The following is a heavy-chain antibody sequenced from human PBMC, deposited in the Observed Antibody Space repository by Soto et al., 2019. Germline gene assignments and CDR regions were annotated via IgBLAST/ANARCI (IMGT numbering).Heavy chain of an antibody. V-gene: IGHV4-39*01. D-gene: IGHD2-15*01. CDR1: GASLSTDTFY. Sequence: QLQLQESGPGLVRPSETLSLTCTVSGASLSTDTFYWGWIRQPPGKGLEWIAVIYYSGAAYYNPSLKSRVTISLDTSKTQVSLKLNSVPATDTALYFCARRDGGGQYYSFDPWGQGTLVTVSS. J-gene: IGHJ5*02. CDR3: ARRDGGGQYYSFDP. CDR2: IYYSGAA.